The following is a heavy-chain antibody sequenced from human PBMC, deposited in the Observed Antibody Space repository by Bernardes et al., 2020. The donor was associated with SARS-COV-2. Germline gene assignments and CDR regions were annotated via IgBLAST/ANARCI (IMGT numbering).Heavy chain of an antibody. CDR2: FDPEDGET. Sequence: ASVKVSCKVSGYTLTELSMHWVRQAPGKGLEWMGGFDPEDGETIYAQKFQGSVTMTEDTSTDTAYMELSSLRSEDTAVYYCATAPPVLHPHWFDPWGQGTLVTVSS. D-gene: IGHD1-1*01. CDR1: GYTLTELS. CDR3: ATAPPVLHPHWFDP. J-gene: IGHJ5*02. V-gene: IGHV1-24*01.